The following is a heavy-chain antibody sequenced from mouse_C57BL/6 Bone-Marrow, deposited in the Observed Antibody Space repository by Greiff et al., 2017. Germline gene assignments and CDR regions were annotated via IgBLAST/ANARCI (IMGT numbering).Heavy chain of an antibody. CDR2: ISYSGST. D-gene: IGHD2-4*01. J-gene: IGHJ4*01. CDR1: GYSITSDY. CDR3: ARRRDYDVYAMDY. V-gene: IGHV3-8*01. Sequence: EVKLQESGPGLAKPSQTLSLTCSVTGYSITSDYWNGIRKFPGTKLEYMGYISYSGSTYYTPSLKRRISITRDTSKNQYYLQLNSVTTEDTATYYCARRRDYDVYAMDYWGQGTSVTVSS.